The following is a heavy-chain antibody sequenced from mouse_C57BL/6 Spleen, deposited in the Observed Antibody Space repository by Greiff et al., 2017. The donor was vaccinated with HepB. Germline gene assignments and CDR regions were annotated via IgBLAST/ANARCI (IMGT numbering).Heavy chain of an antibody. J-gene: IGHJ2*01. D-gene: IGHD4-1*01. Sequence: QVHVKQPGAELVKPGASVKMSCKASGYTFTSYWITWVKQRPGQGLEWIGDIYPGSGSTNYNEKFKSKATLTVDTSSSPAYMQLSSLTSEDSAVYYCARSWEREGGYFDYWGQGTTLTVSS. V-gene: IGHV1-55*01. CDR2: IYPGSGST. CDR3: ARSWEREGGYFDY. CDR1: GYTFTSYW.